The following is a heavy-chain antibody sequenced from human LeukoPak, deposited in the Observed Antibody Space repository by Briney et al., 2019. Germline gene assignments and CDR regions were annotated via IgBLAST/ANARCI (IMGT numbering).Heavy chain of an antibody. J-gene: IGHJ5*02. Sequence: QPGGSLRLSCAASGFIFSQYSMNWVRQAPGKGLEWVLHIRSSSETFYADSVKGRFTISRDNARNSLYLQMNNLRGEDTAIYYCARDAGNSGYGCDLWGQGTLVTVSS. CDR1: GFIFSQYS. V-gene: IGHV3-48*01. D-gene: IGHD5-12*01. CDR2: IRSSSET. CDR3: ARDAGNSGYGCDL.